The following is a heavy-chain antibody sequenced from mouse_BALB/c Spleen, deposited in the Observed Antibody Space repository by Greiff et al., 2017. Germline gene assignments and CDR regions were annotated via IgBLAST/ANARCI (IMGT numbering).Heavy chain of an antibody. CDR2: ISSGGSYT. CDR3: TRDGDYYGSSYGGAMDY. CDR1: GFTFSSYG. D-gene: IGHD1-1*01. V-gene: IGHV5-6*01. J-gene: IGHJ4*01. Sequence: EVQGVESGGDLVKPGGSLKLSCAASGFTFSSYGMSWVRQTPDKRLEWVATISSGGSYTYYPDSVKGRFTISRDNAKNTLYLQMSSLKSEDTAMYYCTRDGDYYGSSYGGAMDYWGQGTSVTVSS.